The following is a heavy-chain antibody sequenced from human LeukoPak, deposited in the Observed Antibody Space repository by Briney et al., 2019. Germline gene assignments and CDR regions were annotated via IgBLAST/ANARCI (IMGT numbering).Heavy chain of an antibody. CDR2: IDTSDSYT. CDR3: ARARGYSHIIDY. Sequence: EAPLQISCDCAGSIFTSYWISWGRQLPGKGLEWRGSIDTSDSYTNYTPSFQGHVTISADKSISTAYLQWSSLKASATSMYYCARARGYSHIIDYWGPGTLVTVSS. V-gene: IGHV5-10-1*01. J-gene: IGHJ4*02. D-gene: IGHD5-12*01. CDR1: GSIFTSYW.